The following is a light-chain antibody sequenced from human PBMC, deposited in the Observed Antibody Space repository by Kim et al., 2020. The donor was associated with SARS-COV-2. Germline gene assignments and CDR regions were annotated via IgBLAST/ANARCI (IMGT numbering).Light chain of an antibody. CDR2: DAS. CDR1: QSINIW. CDR3: QEYKNDSWT. V-gene: IGKV1-5*01. Sequence: GDRVTISCRASQSINIWLAWYQQKPGKAPNLLIYDASILESGVPSRFSGSGSGTQFTLTISSLQPDDFATYYCQEYKNDSWTFGQGTKVDIK. J-gene: IGKJ1*01.